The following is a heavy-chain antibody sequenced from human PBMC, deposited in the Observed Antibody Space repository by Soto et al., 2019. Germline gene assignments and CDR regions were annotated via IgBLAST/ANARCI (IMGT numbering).Heavy chain of an antibody. CDR3: ARVYSGSYSDS. CDR1: GGSMRSNNR. D-gene: IGHD1-26*01. CDR2: ISHSGST. Sequence: PSETLSLTCAVSGGSMRSNNRWSWVRQPPGKGLEWIGEISHSGSTNYNPSLKTRVTISVDKSKNQFSLKLSSVTAADTAVYYCARVYSGSYSDSWGQGTLVTVSS. V-gene: IGHV4-4*02. J-gene: IGHJ4*02.